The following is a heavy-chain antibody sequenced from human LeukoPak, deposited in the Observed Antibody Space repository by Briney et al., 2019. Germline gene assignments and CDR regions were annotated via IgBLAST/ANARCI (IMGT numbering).Heavy chain of an antibody. CDR3: ARGRDSSSDY. Sequence: GGSLRLSCAASGFTFSNYAMSWVRQAPGKGLEWVSIFSGGGGGTYYADSVKGRFTISRDNAKNSLYLQMNSLRDEDTAVYYCARGRDSSSDYWGQGTLVTVSS. CDR2: FSGGGGGT. D-gene: IGHD6-13*01. V-gene: IGHV3-23*01. CDR1: GFTFSNYA. J-gene: IGHJ4*02.